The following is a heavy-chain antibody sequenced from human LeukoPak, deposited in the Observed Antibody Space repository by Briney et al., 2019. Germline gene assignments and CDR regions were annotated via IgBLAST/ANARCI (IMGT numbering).Heavy chain of an antibody. V-gene: IGHV3-21*01. Sequence: GGSLRLSCAASGFTFSGYSMNWVPQPPGKGREWVSSISRSATYLYYADSLQGRFTVSRDDAKSSLYLQMNSLSAEDTAVYYCARHVYSSGWGAFDIWGQGTMVTVSS. D-gene: IGHD6-19*01. J-gene: IGHJ3*02. CDR2: ISRSATYL. CDR1: GFTFSGYS. CDR3: ARHVYSSGWGAFDI.